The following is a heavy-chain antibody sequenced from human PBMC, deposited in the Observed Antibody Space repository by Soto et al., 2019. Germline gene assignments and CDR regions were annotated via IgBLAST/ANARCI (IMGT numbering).Heavy chain of an antibody. CDR1: GYTFTGYY. J-gene: IGHJ6*02. Sequence: GASVKVSCKASGYTFTGYYMHWVRQAPGQGLEWMGWINPNSGGTNYAQKFQGWVTMTRDTSISTAYMELSRLRSDDTAVYYCARGSPGSANYYYGMDVWGQGTTVTVSS. V-gene: IGHV1-2*04. D-gene: IGHD3-10*01. CDR2: INPNSGGT. CDR3: ARGSPGSANYYYGMDV.